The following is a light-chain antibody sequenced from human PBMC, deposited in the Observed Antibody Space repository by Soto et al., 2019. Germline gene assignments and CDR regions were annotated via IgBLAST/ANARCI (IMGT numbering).Light chain of an antibody. J-gene: IGKJ3*01. CDR3: QQYENYPYT. Sequence: DIQMTQSPFSLSASVGDRVTITCRASQGIRNRLGWFQQKPGKAPKSLIYDASSLQSGVPSRFSASGSGTDFTLTISSLQPEDFATYYCQQYENYPYTFGPGTRVDIK. CDR1: QGIRNR. V-gene: IGKV1-16*01. CDR2: DAS.